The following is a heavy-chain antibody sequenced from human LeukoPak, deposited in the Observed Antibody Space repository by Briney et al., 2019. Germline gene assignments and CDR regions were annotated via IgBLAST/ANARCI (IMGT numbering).Heavy chain of an antibody. CDR1: GFTFSSYW. V-gene: IGHV3-7*05. CDR2: IKEDGSQE. D-gene: IGHD2-15*01. Sequence: GGSLRLSCAASGFTFSSYWMSWVRQAPGKGLEWVANIKEDGSQEYYVDSVKGRFTISRDNAGNSLYLQMNSLRAEDTAVYYSAKDRYCSGDWGQGTLVTVSS. CDR3: AKDRYCSGD. J-gene: IGHJ4*02.